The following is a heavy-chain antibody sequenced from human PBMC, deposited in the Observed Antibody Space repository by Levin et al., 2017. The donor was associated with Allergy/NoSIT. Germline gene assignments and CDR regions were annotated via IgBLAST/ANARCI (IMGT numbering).Heavy chain of an antibody. J-gene: IGHJ4*02. Sequence: PSETLSLTCTVSGGSISSYYWSWIRQPPGKGLEWIGYIYYSGSTNYNPSLKSRVTISVDTSKNQFSLKLSSVTAADTAVYYCAREGRLFCSGGSCYVRVEGFDYWGQGTLVTVSS. CDR2: IYYSGST. V-gene: IGHV4-59*01. CDR3: AREGRLFCSGGSCYVRVEGFDY. D-gene: IGHD2-15*01. CDR1: GGSISSYY.